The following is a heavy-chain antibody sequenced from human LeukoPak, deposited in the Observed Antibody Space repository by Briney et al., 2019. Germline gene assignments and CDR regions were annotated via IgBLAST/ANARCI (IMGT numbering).Heavy chain of an antibody. Sequence: ASVKVSCKASGYTFTGHYMHWVRQAPGQGLEWMGWINPNSGGTNYAQKFQGRVTMTRDTSISTAYMELSRLRSDDTAVYYCASASGYSYGFAFDIWGQGTMVTVSS. J-gene: IGHJ3*02. V-gene: IGHV1-2*02. D-gene: IGHD5-18*01. CDR3: ASASGYSYGFAFDI. CDR1: GYTFTGHY. CDR2: INPNSGGT.